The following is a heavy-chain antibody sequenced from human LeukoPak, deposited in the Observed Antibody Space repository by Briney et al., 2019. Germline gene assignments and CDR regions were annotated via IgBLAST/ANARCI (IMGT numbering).Heavy chain of an antibody. J-gene: IGHJ4*02. CDR3: ARHLAVAGHFDY. V-gene: IGHV4-34*01. Sequence: PSETLSLTCAVYGGSFSGYYWSWIRQPPGKGLEWIGEINHSGSTNYNPSLKSRVTISVDTSKNQFSLKLSSVTAADTAVYYCARHLAVAGHFDYWGQGTLVTVSS. CDR2: INHSGST. CDR1: GGSFSGYY. D-gene: IGHD6-19*01.